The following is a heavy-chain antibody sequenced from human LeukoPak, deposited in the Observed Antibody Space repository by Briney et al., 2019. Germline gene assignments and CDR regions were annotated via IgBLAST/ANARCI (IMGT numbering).Heavy chain of an antibody. CDR2: INHSGST. V-gene: IGHV4-34*01. J-gene: IGHJ4*02. Sequence: PETLSLTCAVYGVSFSGYYWSWIRQPPGKGLEWIGEINHSGSTNYNPSLKSRVTISVDTSKNQFALKLSSVTAADTAVYYCGRAARYCSNTSCYDFDYWGQGTLVTVSS. D-gene: IGHD2-2*01. CDR3: GRAARYCSNTSCYDFDY. CDR1: GVSFSGYY.